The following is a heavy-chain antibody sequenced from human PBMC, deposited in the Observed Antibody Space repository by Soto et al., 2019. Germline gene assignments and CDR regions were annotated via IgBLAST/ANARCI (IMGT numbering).Heavy chain of an antibody. Sequence: SESLSLTCTVSDGSIDSSAYSWGWIRQPPGKGLEWIGSINYSGSTYYSPSLKSRVTISIDTSRNQFSLRLSSVTAADTAVYYCARRDCGGDCYSWYYWGQGTLVTVSS. D-gene: IGHD2-21*02. V-gene: IGHV4-39*01. CDR1: DGSIDSSAYS. J-gene: IGHJ4*02. CDR2: INYSGST. CDR3: ARRDCGGDCYSWYY.